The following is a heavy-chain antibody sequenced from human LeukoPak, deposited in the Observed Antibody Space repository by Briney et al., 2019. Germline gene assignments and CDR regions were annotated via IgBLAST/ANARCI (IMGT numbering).Heavy chain of an antibody. CDR3: ARAPGEGWFDP. D-gene: IGHD4-17*01. V-gene: IGHV3-7*01. J-gene: IGHJ5*02. CDR2: IKQDGSEK. Sequence: GGSLRLSCAASGFTFSSYWMSWVRQAPGKGLEWVASIKQDGSEKYYVDSVKGRFTISRDDAKNSLYLQMNSLRAEDTALYYCARAPGEGWFDPWGQGTLVTVSS. CDR1: GFTFSSYW.